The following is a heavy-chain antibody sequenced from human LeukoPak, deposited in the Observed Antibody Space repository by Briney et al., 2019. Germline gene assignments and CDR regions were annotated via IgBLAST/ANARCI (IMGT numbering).Heavy chain of an antibody. D-gene: IGHD3-10*01. J-gene: IGHJ4*02. CDR3: ARVVAWFGELGA. CDR2: IYYSGST. V-gene: IGHV4-61*08. Sequence: PSETLSLTCTVSGDSISNGDYYWSWIRLHPGKGLEWIGYIYYSGSTNYNPSLKSRVTISVDTSKNQFSLKLSSVTAADTAVYYCARVVAWFGELGAWGQGTLVTVSS. CDR1: GDSISNGDYY.